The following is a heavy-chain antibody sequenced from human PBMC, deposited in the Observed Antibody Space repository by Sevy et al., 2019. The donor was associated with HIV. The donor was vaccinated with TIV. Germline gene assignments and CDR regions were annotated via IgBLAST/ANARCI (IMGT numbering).Heavy chain of an antibody. CDR2: IYTSRST. J-gene: IGHJ5*02. V-gene: IGHV4-61*02. CDR1: GGSISSGSYY. D-gene: IGHD2-2*01. Sequence: SETLSLTCTVSGGSISSGSYYWSWIRQPAGKGLEWIGRIYTSRSTNYNPSLKSRVTISVDTSKNQFSLKLSSVTAADTAVYYCAREGSTWAGWSDPWGQGTLVTVSS. CDR3: AREGSTWAGWSDP.